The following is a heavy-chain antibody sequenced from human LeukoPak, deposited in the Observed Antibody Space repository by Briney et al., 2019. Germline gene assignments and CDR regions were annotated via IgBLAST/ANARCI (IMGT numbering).Heavy chain of an antibody. J-gene: IGHJ4*02. Sequence: GGSLRLSCAASGFSVSSNHMSWVRQAPGKGLEWVSIIYGGGSTFYADSVKGRFIISRDNSKNTLYLQMNSLRVEDTALYYCARESAAAVGKGYWGQGTLVTVSS. CDR1: GFSVSSNH. V-gene: IGHV3-66*01. CDR2: IYGGGST. D-gene: IGHD6-13*01. CDR3: ARESAAAVGKGY.